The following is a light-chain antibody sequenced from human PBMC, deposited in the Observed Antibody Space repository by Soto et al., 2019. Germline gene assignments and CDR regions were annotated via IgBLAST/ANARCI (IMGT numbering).Light chain of an antibody. J-gene: IGLJ2*01. CDR3: SSYTSKSSLI. CDR1: SRDVGAYNL. Sequence: QSALTQPASVSGSPGQWITISCAGTSRDVGAYNLVSWYQQQPGRAPQLLIYAVRNRPSGISFRFSGSKSGNTASLTISGLQAEDESDYYCSSYTSKSSLIFGGGTKVTVL. CDR2: AVR. V-gene: IGLV2-14*03.